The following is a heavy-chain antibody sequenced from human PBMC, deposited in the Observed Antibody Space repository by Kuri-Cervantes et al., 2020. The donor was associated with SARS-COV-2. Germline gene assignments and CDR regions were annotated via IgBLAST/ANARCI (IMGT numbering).Heavy chain of an antibody. V-gene: IGHV3-73*01. D-gene: IGHD6-19*01. J-gene: IGHJ6*02. CDR1: GFTFSGSA. Sequence: GGSLRLSCAASGFTFSGSAMHWVRQAPGKGLEWVGRIRSKDYSYATAYGASVTGRFTISRDDSKDMVYLQMNNLKVDDTAVYFCSGVSSGWFVDGLDVWGQGTTVTVSS. CDR2: IRSKDYSYAT. CDR3: SGVSSGWFVDGLDV.